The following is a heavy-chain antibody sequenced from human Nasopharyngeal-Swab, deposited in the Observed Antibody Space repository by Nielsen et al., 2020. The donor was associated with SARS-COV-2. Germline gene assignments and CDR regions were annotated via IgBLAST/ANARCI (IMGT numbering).Heavy chain of an antibody. Sequence: VRQAPGKGLEWIAEVNYRGSTNYNPSLKSRVTISMDRSKSQFSLKVTSVTAADTAVYYCARSGLFTLGPYSYYYMDVWGKGTTVTVSS. J-gene: IGHJ6*03. D-gene: IGHD2-21*01. V-gene: IGHV4-4*02. CDR2: VNYRGST. CDR3: ARSGLFTLGPYSYYYMDV.